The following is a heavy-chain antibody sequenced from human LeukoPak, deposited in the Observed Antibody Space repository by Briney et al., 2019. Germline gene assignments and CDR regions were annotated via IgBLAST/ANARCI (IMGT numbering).Heavy chain of an antibody. CDR3: ARSFVVVPAAIRSHAFDI. J-gene: IGHJ3*02. CDR1: GGSISSYY. D-gene: IGHD2-2*01. V-gene: IGHV4-34*01. CDR2: INHSGST. Sequence: SETLSLTCTVSGGSISSYYWSWIRQPPGKGLEWIGEINHSGSTNYNPSLKSRVTISVDTSKNQFSLKLSSVTAADTAVYYCARSFVVVPAAIRSHAFDIWGQGTMVTVSS.